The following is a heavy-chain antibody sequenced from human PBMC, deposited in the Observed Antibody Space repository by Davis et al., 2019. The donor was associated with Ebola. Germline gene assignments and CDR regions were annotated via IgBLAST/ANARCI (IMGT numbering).Heavy chain of an antibody. CDR2: ISGSGGST. D-gene: IGHD1-26*01. J-gene: IGHJ4*02. CDR3: ARAKSIVGATNY. V-gene: IGHV3-23*01. Sequence: GGSLRLSCVVSGFTITTYAMSWVRQAPGKGLEWVSAISGSGGSTYYADSVKGRFTISRHNSKNTLYLQMNSLRAEDTAVYYCARAKSIVGATNYWGQGTLVTVSS. CDR1: GFTITTYA.